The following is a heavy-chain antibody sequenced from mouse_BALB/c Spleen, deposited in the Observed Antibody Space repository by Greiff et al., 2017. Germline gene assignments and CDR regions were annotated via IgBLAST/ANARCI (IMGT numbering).Heavy chain of an antibody. V-gene: IGHV1-69*02. CDR1: GYTFTSYW. J-gene: IGHJ2*01. Sequence: QVQLKQPGAELVKPGASVKLSCKASGYTFTSYWMHWVKQRPGQGLEWIGEIDPSDSYTNYNQKFKGKATLTVDKSSSTAYMQLSSLTSEASAVYYCAREGYEGYWGQGTTLTVSS. CDR3: AREGYEGY. D-gene: IGHD2-14*01. CDR2: IDPSDSYT.